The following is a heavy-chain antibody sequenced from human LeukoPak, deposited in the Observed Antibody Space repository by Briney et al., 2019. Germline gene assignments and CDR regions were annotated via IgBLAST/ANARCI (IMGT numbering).Heavy chain of an antibody. CDR2: IYYSGST. CDR3: AREPTVTVYDYYYGMDV. J-gene: IGHJ6*02. CDR1: GGSISSGGYY. V-gene: IGHV4-31*03. Sequence: TLSLTCTVSGGSISSGGYYWSWIRQHPGKGLEWIGYIYYSGSTYYNPSLKSRVTISVDTSKNQFSLKLSSVTAADTAVYYCAREPTVTVYDYYYGMDVWAKGPRSPSP. D-gene: IGHD4-17*01.